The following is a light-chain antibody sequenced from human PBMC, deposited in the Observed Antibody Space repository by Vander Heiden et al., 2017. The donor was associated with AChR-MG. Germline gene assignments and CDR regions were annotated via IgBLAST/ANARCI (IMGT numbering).Light chain of an antibody. V-gene: IGKV1-33*01. CDR1: QDISNY. J-gene: IGKJ3*01. Sequence: DIQMTQSPSSLSASVGDRVTITCQASQDISNYVNWYQQKPGKAKLLIYDASNLEIGVPSRFSGSGYGTDFTFNISSLQLEDIATYFCQQYDDLPMDFGPGTKVDIK. CDR2: DAS. CDR3: QQYDDLPMD.